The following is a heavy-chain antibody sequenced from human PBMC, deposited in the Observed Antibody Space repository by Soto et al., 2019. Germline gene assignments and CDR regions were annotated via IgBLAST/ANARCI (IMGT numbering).Heavy chain of an antibody. CDR2: MNPNSGNT. CDR1: GYTFTSYD. V-gene: IGHV1-8*01. CDR3: ARDLPKPSIAGPGSGDFEI. J-gene: IGHJ3*02. D-gene: IGHD6-6*01. Sequence: ASVKVSCKASGYTFTSYDINWVRQATGQGLEWMGWMNPNSGNTGYAQKFQGRVTITAKESTSTAYMDRSSRRSEDTAVYYCARDLPKPSIAGPGSGDFEIWGQETMVTVSS.